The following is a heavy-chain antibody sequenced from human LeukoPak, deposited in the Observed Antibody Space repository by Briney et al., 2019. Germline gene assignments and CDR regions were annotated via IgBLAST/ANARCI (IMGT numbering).Heavy chain of an antibody. D-gene: IGHD3-16*01. V-gene: IGHV3-74*01. CDR1: GFTFRSYW. Sequence: PGGSLRLSCEASGFTFRSYWMHWVRQAPGKGLVWVSRINGDGSSTSYADSVKGRFTISRDNSKNTLDLQMNSLRAEDTAVYYCAKSAASAITFLDYWGQGTLVTVSS. J-gene: IGHJ4*02. CDR3: AKSAASAITFLDY. CDR2: INGDGSST.